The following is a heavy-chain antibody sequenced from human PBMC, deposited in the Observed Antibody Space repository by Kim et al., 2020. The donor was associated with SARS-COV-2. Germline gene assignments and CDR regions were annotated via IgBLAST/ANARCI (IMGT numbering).Heavy chain of an antibody. Sequence: WGSLRLSCAVSGFTFSSYWMHWVRQAPGEGLVWVSRIKGDGSGIRYADFVKGRFTISRDNAKNMLYLQMNSLRAEDTAVYYCARDPDRDGYSLFACGGQGTLVTVSS. D-gene: IGHD4-4*01. CDR3: ARDPDRDGYSLFAC. CDR1: GFTFSSYW. V-gene: IGHV3-74*01. J-gene: IGHJ4*02. CDR2: IKGDGSGI.